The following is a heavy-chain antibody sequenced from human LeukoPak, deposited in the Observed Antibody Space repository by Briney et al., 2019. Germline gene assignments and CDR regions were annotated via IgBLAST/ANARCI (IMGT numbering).Heavy chain of an antibody. Sequence: PSETLSLTCIVSGGPISSYYWSWIRQPPGKGLEWIGYIYYSGSTNYNPSLKSRVTISVDTSKNQFSLKLSTVTAADTAVYYCARRIIAAAAPYMDVWGEGTTVTVSS. CDR1: GGPISSYY. J-gene: IGHJ6*03. V-gene: IGHV4-59*08. D-gene: IGHD6-13*01. CDR2: IYYSGST. CDR3: ARRIIAAAAPYMDV.